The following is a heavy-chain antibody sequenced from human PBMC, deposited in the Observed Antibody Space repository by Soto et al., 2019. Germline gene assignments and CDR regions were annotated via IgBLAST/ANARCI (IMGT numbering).Heavy chain of an antibody. CDR1: GFTFSSYW. CDR3: ASDIAAAGLDAFDI. J-gene: IGHJ3*02. Sequence: PGGSLRLSCAASGFTFSSYWMSWVRQAPGKGLEWVANIKQDGSEKYYVDSVKGRFTISRDNAKNSLYLQMNSLRAEDTAVYYCASDIAAAGLDAFDIWGQGTMVTVSS. D-gene: IGHD6-13*01. V-gene: IGHV3-7*05. CDR2: IKQDGSEK.